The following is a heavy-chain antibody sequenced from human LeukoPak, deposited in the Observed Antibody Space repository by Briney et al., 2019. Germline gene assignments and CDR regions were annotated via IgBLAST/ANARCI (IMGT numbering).Heavy chain of an antibody. D-gene: IGHD4-11*01. V-gene: IGHV3-33*01. CDR2: IWYDGSNK. Sequence: GGSLRLSCAASGFTFSSYGMHWVRQAPGKGLEWVAVIWYDGSNKYYADSVKGRFTISRDNSKNTLYLQMNSLRAEDTAVYYCARDGDYSSYFDYWGQGTLVTVSS. CDR1: GFTFSSYG. J-gene: IGHJ4*02. CDR3: ARDGDYSSYFDY.